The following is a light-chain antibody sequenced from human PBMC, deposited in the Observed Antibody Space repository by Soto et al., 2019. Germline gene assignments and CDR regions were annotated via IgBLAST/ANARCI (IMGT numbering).Light chain of an antibody. CDR1: QRITSY. V-gene: IGKV3-11*01. Sequence: IVLTQSPGTLSLSPGERATLSCRASQRITSYLAWYQQRPGQAPRLLIYDATNRATGVPARFSGSGSGTDFTLSISRLEPEDFAVYYCQQYSSLWTFGQGTKGDIK. J-gene: IGKJ1*01. CDR3: QQYSSLWT. CDR2: DAT.